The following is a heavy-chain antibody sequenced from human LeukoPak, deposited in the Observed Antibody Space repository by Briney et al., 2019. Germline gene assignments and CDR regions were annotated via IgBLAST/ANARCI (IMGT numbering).Heavy chain of an antibody. CDR3: ASYSSSWPRPFDY. D-gene: IGHD6-13*01. CDR2: IIPILGIA. Sequence: SVKVSCKASGGTLSSYTISWLRQAPGQGLEWMGRIIPILGIANYAQKFQGRVTITADKSTSTAYMELSSLRSEDTAVYYCASYSSSWPRPFDYWGQGTLVTVSS. CDR1: GGTLSSYT. V-gene: IGHV1-69*02. J-gene: IGHJ4*02.